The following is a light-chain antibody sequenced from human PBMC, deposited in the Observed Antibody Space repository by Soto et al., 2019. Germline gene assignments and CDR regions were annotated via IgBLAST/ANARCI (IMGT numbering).Light chain of an antibody. CDR3: QQSYSTPFP. J-gene: IGKJ3*01. V-gene: IGKV1-39*01. CDR1: QSISSY. CDR2: AAS. Sequence: DIQMTQSPSSLSASVGGRVTITCRASQSISSYLNWYQQKPGKAPKLLIYAASSLQSGVPSRFSGSGSGTDFTLTISSLQPEDFATDYCQQSYSTPFPFGPGTKVDIK.